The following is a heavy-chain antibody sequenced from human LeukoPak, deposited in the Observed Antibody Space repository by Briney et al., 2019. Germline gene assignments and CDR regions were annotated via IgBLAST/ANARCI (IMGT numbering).Heavy chain of an antibody. Sequence: GGSLRLSCAASGFTFSNAWMSWVRQAPGKGLEWVSYISSSGSTIYYADSVKGRFTISRDNAKNSLYLQMNSLRAEDTAVYYCARDSPKLYYYYGMDVWGKGTTVTVSS. J-gene: IGHJ6*04. CDR3: ARDSPKLYYYYGMDV. D-gene: IGHD1-7*01. CDR2: ISSSGSTI. CDR1: GFTFSNAW. V-gene: IGHV3-11*01.